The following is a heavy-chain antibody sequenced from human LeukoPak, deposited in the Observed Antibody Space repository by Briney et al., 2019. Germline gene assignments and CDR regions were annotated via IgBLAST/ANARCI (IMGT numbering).Heavy chain of an antibody. CDR2: INPSGGST. J-gene: IGHJ4*02. CDR1: GYTFTSYY. V-gene: IGHV1-46*01. D-gene: IGHD3-10*01. Sequence: ASVKVSCKASGYTFTSYYMHWVRQAPGQGLEWMGIINPSGGSTSYAQKFQGRVTMTRDTSTSTVYMELSSLRSEDTAVYYCARPSKSGVLTTEVDYWSQGTLVTVSS. CDR3: ARPSKSGVLTTEVDY.